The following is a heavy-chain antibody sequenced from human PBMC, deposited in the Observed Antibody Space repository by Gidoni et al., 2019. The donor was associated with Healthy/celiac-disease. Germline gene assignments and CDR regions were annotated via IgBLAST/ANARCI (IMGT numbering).Heavy chain of an antibody. CDR2: IYHSGST. V-gene: IGHV4-38-2*02. CDR1: GYSISRGYY. Sequence: VQLLESGPGMVKPSETLFFTCTVSGYSISRGYYWGWIRQPPWKGLGWIGSIYHSGSTYYNPSLKSRVTISVDTSKNQFSLKLSSVTAADAAVYYGARAVNLNWQLEPNGYFDLWGRGTLVTVSS. D-gene: IGHD6-6*01. J-gene: IGHJ2*01. CDR3: ARAVNLNWQLEPNGYFDL.